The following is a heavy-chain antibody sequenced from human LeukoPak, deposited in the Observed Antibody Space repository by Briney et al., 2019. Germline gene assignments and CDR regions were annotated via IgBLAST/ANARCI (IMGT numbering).Heavy chain of an antibody. CDR2: IKKKADGGTT. CDR3: TTDGGTVQTMPRV. V-gene: IGHV3-15*01. D-gene: IGHD1-1*01. CDR1: GFTFSSYW. J-gene: IGHJ4*02. Sequence: GGSLRLSCAASGFTFSSYWMSWVRQAPGKGLEWVGRIKKKADGGTTEYTAPVKDRFTISRDDSKNMLFLQMNSLKIEDTGVYYCTTDGGTVQTMPRVWGQGTLVTVSS.